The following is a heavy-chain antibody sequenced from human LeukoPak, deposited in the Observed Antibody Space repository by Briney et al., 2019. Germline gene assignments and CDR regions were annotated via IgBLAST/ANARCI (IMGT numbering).Heavy chain of an antibody. V-gene: IGHV3-30*18. CDR3: AKDRNYGGNSAAEY. Sequence: GRSLRLSCAASGFTFSSYGMHWVRQAPGKGLEWVAIISYDGSNKYYADSVKGRFTISRDNSKNTLYLQMNSLRAEDTAVYYCAKDRNYGGNSAAEYWGQGTLVTVSS. D-gene: IGHD4-23*01. J-gene: IGHJ4*02. CDR2: ISYDGSNK. CDR1: GFTFSSYG.